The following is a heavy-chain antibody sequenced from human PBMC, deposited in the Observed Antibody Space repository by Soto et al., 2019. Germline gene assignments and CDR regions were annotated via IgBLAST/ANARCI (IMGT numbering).Heavy chain of an antibody. CDR3: ARSTDDIVVVPAAISFDY. D-gene: IGHD2-2*01. CDR1: GGSISSSSYY. CDR2: IYYSGST. Sequence: PSETLSLTCTVSGGSISSSSYYWGWIRQPPGKGLEWIGSIYYSGSTYYNPSLKSRVTISVDTSKNQFSLKLSSVTAADTAVYYCARSTDDIVVVPAAISFDYWGQGTLVTVSS. J-gene: IGHJ4*02. V-gene: IGHV4-39*01.